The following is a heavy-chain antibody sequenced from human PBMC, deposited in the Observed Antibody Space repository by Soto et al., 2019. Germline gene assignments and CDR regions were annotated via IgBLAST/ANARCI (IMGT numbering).Heavy chain of an antibody. Sequence: KPSETLSLTCTVSGCSISSHDWSWIRQPPGKGLEWIGYISYSGSTNYNPSLKSRVTISVDTSKNQFSLKLSSVTAADTAVYYCARITYYENWFDPWGQGTLVTVSS. CDR2: ISYSGST. J-gene: IGHJ5*02. CDR1: GCSISSHD. V-gene: IGHV4-59*11. D-gene: IGHD3-22*01. CDR3: ARITYYENWFDP.